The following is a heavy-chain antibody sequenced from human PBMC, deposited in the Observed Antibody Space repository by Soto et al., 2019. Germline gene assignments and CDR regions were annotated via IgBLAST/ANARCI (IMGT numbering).Heavy chain of an antibody. D-gene: IGHD7-27*01. J-gene: IGHJ3*02. V-gene: IGHV1-69*01. Sequence: QVQLVQSGAEVKKPGSSVKVSCKASGGTFSSYAISWVRQDPGHGLEWMGGIIPIFGTANYAQKFQGRVTITADESTSTAYMELSSLRSEDTAVYYCARPRNRGQKPNDAFDIWGQGTMVTVSS. CDR2: IIPIFGTA. CDR3: ARPRNRGQKPNDAFDI. CDR1: GGTFSSYA.